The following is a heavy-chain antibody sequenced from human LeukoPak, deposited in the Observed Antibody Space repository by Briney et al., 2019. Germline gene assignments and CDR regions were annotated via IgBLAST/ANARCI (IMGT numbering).Heavy chain of an antibody. Sequence: SETLSLTCTVSGGSISSYYWSWIRQPAGKGLEWIGRIYTSGSTNYNPSLKSRVTMSVDTSKNQFSLKLSSVTAADTAVYYCASYTSAAGNRNWFDPWGQGTLVTVSS. CDR3: ASYTSAAGNRNWFDP. CDR1: GGSISSYY. D-gene: IGHD6-13*01. V-gene: IGHV4-4*07. J-gene: IGHJ5*02. CDR2: IYTSGST.